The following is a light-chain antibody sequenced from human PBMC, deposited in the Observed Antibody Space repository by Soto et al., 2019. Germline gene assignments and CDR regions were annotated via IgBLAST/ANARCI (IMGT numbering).Light chain of an antibody. Sequence: EIVLTQSPATLSLSPGERATLSCRASQSVSSSYLAWSQQKAGQAPRLLIYCASSMATGLPYRFSCSGSGTNFTLTIRRLEPDDFAVYYCQQFCNKPWTLGQGTKVEIK. V-gene: IGKV3-20*01. CDR1: QSVSSSY. CDR3: QQFCNKPWT. J-gene: IGKJ1*01. CDR2: CAS.